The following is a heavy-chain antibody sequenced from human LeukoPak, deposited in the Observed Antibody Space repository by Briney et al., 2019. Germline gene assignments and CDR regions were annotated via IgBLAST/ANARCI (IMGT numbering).Heavy chain of an antibody. CDR1: GFTFNTYA. Sequence: GGSLRLSCAASGFTFNTYAMSWVRQAPGKGLEWVSAISDSGGSAYYADSVKGRFTISRDNSKNSLYLQMNSLTTEDTALYYCAKGVRITMVRGAFDIWGQGTMVTVSS. V-gene: IGHV3-23*01. D-gene: IGHD3-10*01. CDR2: ISDSGGSA. CDR3: AKGVRITMVRGAFDI. J-gene: IGHJ3*02.